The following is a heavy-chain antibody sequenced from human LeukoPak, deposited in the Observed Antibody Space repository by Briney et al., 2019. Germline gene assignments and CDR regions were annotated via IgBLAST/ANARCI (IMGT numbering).Heavy chain of an antibody. CDR3: AKEFSSSWSVT. D-gene: IGHD6-13*01. J-gene: IGHJ4*02. CDR1: RFTFSNYG. CDR2: ISASGSTT. Sequence: GGSLRLSCAASRFTFSNYGMNWVRQSPGSGLDWVSGISASGSTTYYADSVKGRFTLSRDNSRSTLYLQMDSLRAEDTALYYCAKEFSSSWSVTWGQGTLVTVSS. V-gene: IGHV3-23*01.